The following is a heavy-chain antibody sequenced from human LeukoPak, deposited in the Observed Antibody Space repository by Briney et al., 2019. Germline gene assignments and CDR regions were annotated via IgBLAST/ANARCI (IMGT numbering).Heavy chain of an antibody. J-gene: IGHJ4*02. CDR1: GYSFTSYW. V-gene: IGHV5-51*01. CDR2: ICPGDSDI. D-gene: IGHD2-21*02. Sequence: GESLKISCKGSGYSFTSYWIGWVRQMPGKGLEWIGIICPGDSDIRYSTSFQGQVTISADKSIRTAYLQSSSLKASDTAMYYCARRSYCGGDCYSDYWGQGTLVTVSS. CDR3: ARRSYCGGDCYSDY.